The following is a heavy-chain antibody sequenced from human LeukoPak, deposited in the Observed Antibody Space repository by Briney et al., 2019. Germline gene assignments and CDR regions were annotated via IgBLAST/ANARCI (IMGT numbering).Heavy chain of an antibody. Sequence: SETLSLTCTVSGGSISSGGYYWSWIRQHPGKGLEWIGYIYYSGSTYYNPSLKSRVTISVDTSKNQFSLKLSSVTAADTAVYYCARRTGRWFDPWGQGTLVTVSS. V-gene: IGHV4-31*03. CDR2: IYYSGST. CDR3: ARRTGRWFDP. J-gene: IGHJ5*02. CDR1: GGSISSGGYY.